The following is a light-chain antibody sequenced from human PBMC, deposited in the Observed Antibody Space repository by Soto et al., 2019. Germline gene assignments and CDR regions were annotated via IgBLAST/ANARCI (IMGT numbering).Light chain of an antibody. CDR1: NVGSKN. CDR2: YDS. J-gene: IGLJ2*01. V-gene: IGLV3-21*04. Sequence: SYELAQPPSVSVAPGKTARITCGGDNVGSKNVHWYQQKPGQAPVVLIYYDSDRPSGIPERFSGSNSGNTATLTISSVEAVDEADYYCQVWDGSSDHVLFGGGTKVTVL. CDR3: QVWDGSSDHVL.